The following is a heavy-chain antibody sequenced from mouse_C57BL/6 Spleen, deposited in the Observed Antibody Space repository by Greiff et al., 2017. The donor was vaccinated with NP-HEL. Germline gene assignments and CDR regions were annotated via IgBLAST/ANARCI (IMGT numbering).Heavy chain of an antibody. CDR1: GYTFTSYW. D-gene: IGHD2-2*01. V-gene: IGHV1-7*01. J-gene: IGHJ4*01. CDR3: AREEYGYDDGGYYAMDY. CDR2: INPSSGYT. Sequence: QVQLKQSGAELAKPGASVKLSCKASGYTFTSYWMHWVKQRPGQGLEWIGYINPSSGYTKYNQKFKDKATLTADKSSSTAYMQLSSLTYEDSAVYYCAREEYGYDDGGYYAMDYWGQGTSVTVSS.